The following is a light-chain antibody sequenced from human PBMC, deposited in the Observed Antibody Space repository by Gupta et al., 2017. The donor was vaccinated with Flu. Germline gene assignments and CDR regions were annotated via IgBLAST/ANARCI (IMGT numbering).Light chain of an antibody. CDR1: SSNIESNL. J-gene: IGLJ3*02. CDR2: EDV. CDR3: GTWDNNVRAWV. V-gene: IGLV1-51*02. Sequence: SVLTQRPSVSAAPAQKATIASSGSSSNIESNLVSWYQQLQRTAPHLLMYEDVKRPSVVPDRFSASTYCTSATLAITGLLTGDEADYYCGTWDNNVRAWVFGGGTKVTVL.